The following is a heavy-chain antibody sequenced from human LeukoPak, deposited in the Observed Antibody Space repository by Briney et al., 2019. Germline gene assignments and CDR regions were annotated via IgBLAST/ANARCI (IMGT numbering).Heavy chain of an antibody. J-gene: IGHJ4*02. D-gene: IGHD4-11*01. V-gene: IGHV3-30*02. CDR2: IRYDGSNK. CDR3: AKDLHDYSNYDY. CDR1: GFTFSSYG. Sequence: GGSLRLSCAASGFTFSSYGMHWVRQAPCKGLEWVAFIRYDGSNKYYADSVKGRFTISRDNSKNTLYLQMNSLRAEDTAVYYCAKDLHDYSNYDYWGQGTLVTVSS.